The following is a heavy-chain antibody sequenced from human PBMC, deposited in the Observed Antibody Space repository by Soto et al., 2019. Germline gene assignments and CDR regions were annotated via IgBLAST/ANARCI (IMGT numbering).Heavy chain of an antibody. J-gene: IGHJ3*02. V-gene: IGHV1-46*01. D-gene: IGHD3-22*01. Sequence: ASVKVSCKASGYTFTSYYMHWVRQAPGQGLEWMGIINPSGGSTSYAQKFQGRVTMTRDTSTSTVYMELSSLRSEDTAVYYGASTYGSSGHTPWAFDIWGQGTMVTVSS. CDR2: INPSGGST. CDR1: GYTFTSYY. CDR3: ASTYGSSGHTPWAFDI.